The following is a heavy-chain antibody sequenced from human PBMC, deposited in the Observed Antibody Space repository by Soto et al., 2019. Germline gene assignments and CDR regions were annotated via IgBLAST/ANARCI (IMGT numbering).Heavy chain of an antibody. CDR2: ISYDGSNK. Sequence: QVQLVESGGGVVQPGRSLRLSCAASGFTFSSYGMHCVRQAPGKGLEWVAVISYDGSNKYYADSVKGRFTISRDNSKNTLYLQMNSLRAEDTAVYYCAKDRDIVVVVAAFDYWGQGTLVTVSS. CDR1: GFTFSSYG. J-gene: IGHJ4*02. D-gene: IGHD2-15*01. CDR3: AKDRDIVVVVAAFDY. V-gene: IGHV3-30*18.